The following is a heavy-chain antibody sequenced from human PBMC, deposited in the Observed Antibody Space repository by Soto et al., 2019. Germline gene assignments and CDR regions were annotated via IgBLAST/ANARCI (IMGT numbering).Heavy chain of an antibody. CDR1: GYSFSDYT. CDR2: INTGTAST. CDR3: ARGPQDSYGMDV. V-gene: IGHV1-3*04. Sequence: QVQLVQSGAEVKKPGASVKVSCKASGYSFSDYTMHWVRRAPGQPPEWMARINTGTASTEYSQKFQGRVTITRDTSATTAYMDLSSLRSQDTAVYYCARGPQDSYGMDVWGQRPTVTVS. J-gene: IGHJ6*02.